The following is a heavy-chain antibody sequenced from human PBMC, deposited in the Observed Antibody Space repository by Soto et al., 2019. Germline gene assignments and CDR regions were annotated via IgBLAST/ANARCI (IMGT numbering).Heavy chain of an antibody. CDR2: IGAGDGGT. V-gene: IGHV1-3*01. CDR1: GYTFTNYV. Sequence: QVQLEQSGAEVKKPGASVKVSCKASGYTFTNYVIHWVRQAPGQGLEWMGWIGAGDGGTTYSQKFQDRLTITRDTXXXXXXXXXXXXXXXXXXXXXXXXXXXXXPDCFFDYWGQGTLVTVSS. D-gene: IGHD2-21*02. J-gene: IGHJ4*02. CDR3: XXXXXXXPDCFFDY.